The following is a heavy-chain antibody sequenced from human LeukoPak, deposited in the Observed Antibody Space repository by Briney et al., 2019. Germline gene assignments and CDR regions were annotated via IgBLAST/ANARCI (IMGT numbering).Heavy chain of an antibody. CDR3: ASDFTTGYGSGSYYTYYFDS. J-gene: IGHJ4*02. D-gene: IGHD3-10*01. V-gene: IGHV3-23*01. CDR2: ISGSGGST. Sequence: PGGSLRLSCAASGFAFSSYAMSWVRQVPGKGLEWVSAISGSGGSTYYADSVKGRFTISRDNSKNTLYLQMNSLRAEDTAVYYCASDFTTGYGSGSYYTYYFDSWGQGTLVTVSS. CDR1: GFAFSSYA.